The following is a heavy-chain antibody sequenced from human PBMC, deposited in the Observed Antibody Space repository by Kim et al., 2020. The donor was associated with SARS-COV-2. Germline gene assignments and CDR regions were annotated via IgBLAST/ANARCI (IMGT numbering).Heavy chain of an antibody. J-gene: IGHJ4*02. CDR3: ARRAYSSGWWYFDY. V-gene: IGHV3-74*01. D-gene: IGHD6-19*01. Sequence: YEDSGKGRFTISRDNAKNTLYLQMNSLRVEDTAVYYCARRAYSSGWWYFDYWGQGTLVTVSS.